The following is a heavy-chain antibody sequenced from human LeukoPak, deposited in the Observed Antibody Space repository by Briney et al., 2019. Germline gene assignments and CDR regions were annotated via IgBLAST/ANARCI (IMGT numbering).Heavy chain of an antibody. V-gene: IGHV4-59*01. CDR2: IYYSGST. CDR3: ARDVGDGDISGYYYYYYGMDV. CDR1: GGSISSYY. D-gene: IGHD3-22*01. J-gene: IGHJ6*02. Sequence: SETLSLTCTVSGGSISSYYWSWIRQPPGKGLEWIGYIYYSGSTNYNPSLKSRVTISVDTSKNQFSLKLSSVTAADTAVYYCARDVGDGDISGYYYYYYGMDVWGQGTTVTVSS.